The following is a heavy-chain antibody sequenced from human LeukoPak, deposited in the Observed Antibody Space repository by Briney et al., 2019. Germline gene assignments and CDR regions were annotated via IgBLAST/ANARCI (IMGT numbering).Heavy chain of an antibody. CDR2: THYSGNT. J-gene: IGHJ3*01. CDR3: ARWGGTLNAFDV. Sequence: PSETLSLTCRVSDDSISSYYWNWIRQPPGKPLERIGYTHYSGNTNYNPSLKSRVTTLVDMSKNQFSLKLSSVTAADTAVYYCARWGGTLNAFDVWGQGTLVTVSS. CDR1: DDSISSYY. D-gene: IGHD1-26*01. V-gene: IGHV4-59*08.